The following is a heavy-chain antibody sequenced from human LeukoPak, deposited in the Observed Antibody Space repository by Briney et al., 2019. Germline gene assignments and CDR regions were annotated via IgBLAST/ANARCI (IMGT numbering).Heavy chain of an antibody. CDR3: ASENRYGMDV. Sequence: GESLKISCKGSEERFNNYWIGWVRQTPGTGLEWMGTIFPGDSDTRYRPSFQGQVTISADKSISTAYLQWSSLKASDTAMYYCASENRYGMDVWGQGTTVTVSS. J-gene: IGHJ6*02. V-gene: IGHV5-51*01. CDR2: IFPGDSDT. CDR1: EERFNNYW. D-gene: IGHD1-14*01.